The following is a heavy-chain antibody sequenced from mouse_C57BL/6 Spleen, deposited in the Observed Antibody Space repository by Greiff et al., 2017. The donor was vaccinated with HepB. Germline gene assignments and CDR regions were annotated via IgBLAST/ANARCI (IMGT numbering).Heavy chain of an antibody. J-gene: IGHJ1*03. CDR3: ARPDYGSSYDWYFDV. CDR1: GYTFTDYN. V-gene: IGHV1-18*01. D-gene: IGHD1-1*01. CDR2: INPNNGGT. Sequence: VQLKQSGPELVKPGASVKIPCKASGYTFTDYNMDWVKQSHGKSLEWIGDINPNNGGTIYNQKFKGKATLTVDKSSSTAYRELSSLTSEYTAVYYCARPDYGSSYDWYFDVWGTGTTGTVSS.